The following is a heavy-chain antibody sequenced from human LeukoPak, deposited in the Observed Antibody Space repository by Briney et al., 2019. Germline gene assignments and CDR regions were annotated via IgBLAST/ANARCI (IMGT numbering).Heavy chain of an antibody. CDR2: INWNGSST. CDR1: GFTFDDYG. D-gene: IGHD3-22*01. J-gene: IGHJ4*02. V-gene: IGHV3-20*01. Sequence: GGSLRLSCAASGFTFDDYGMSWVRQAPGKGLEWVSGINWNGSSTGYADSVKGRFTISRDNAKNSLYLQMNSLRAEDTALYHCARSRGSGYYDYWGQGTLVTVSS. CDR3: ARSRGSGYYDY.